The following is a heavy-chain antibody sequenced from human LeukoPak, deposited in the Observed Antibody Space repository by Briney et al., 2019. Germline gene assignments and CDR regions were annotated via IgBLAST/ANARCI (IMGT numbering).Heavy chain of an antibody. CDR3: ARGYDFWSGYPAFDI. Sequence: ASVKVSCKASGYTFTSYGIGWVRQAPGQGLEWMGWISAYNGNTNYAQKLQGRVTMTTDTSTSTAYMELRSLRSDDTAVYYCARGYDFWSGYPAFDIWGQGTMVTVSS. CDR2: ISAYNGNT. D-gene: IGHD3-3*01. V-gene: IGHV1-18*01. CDR1: GYTFTSYG. J-gene: IGHJ3*02.